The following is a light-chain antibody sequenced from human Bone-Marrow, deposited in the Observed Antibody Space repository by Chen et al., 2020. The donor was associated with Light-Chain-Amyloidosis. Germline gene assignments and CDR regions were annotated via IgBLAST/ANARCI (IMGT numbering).Light chain of an antibody. CDR3: QSADSSGTYEVI. CDR2: RDT. J-gene: IGLJ2*01. Sequence: NELTQPPSVSVSPGQTARITCSGDDLPTKYAYWYQQKPGQAPVLVIHRDTERPSGISERFSGSSSGTTATLTISGVQAEDEADYHCQSADSSGTYEVIFGGGTELTVL. V-gene: IGLV3-25*03. CDR1: DLPTKY.